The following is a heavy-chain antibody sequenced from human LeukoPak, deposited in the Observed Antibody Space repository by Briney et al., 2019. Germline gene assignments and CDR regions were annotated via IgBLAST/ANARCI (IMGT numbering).Heavy chain of an antibody. V-gene: IGHV3-23*01. CDR1: GFIFSNYA. Sequence: GGSLRLSCAASGFIFSNYAMTWVRQAPGKGLEWVSTVTGGATDTYYADSVKGRFTISRDNFRNTLYLQMNSLRVEDTAVYYCASRGTTGSWGQGTLVTVSS. CDR2: VTGGATDT. J-gene: IGHJ5*02. D-gene: IGHD1-1*01. CDR3: ASRGTTGS.